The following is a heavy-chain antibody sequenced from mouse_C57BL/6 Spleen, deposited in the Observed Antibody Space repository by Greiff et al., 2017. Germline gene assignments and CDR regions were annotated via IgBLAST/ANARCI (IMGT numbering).Heavy chain of an antibody. V-gene: IGHV1-82*01. Sequence: VQLQQSGPELVKPGASVKISCKASGYAFSSSWMNWVKQRPGQGLEWIGRIYPGDGDTNYNGKFTGKATLTADKSSSTAYMQLSRLTSEDSAVXYCAGGYGNYVNAMDYWGQGTSVTVSS. CDR3: AGGYGNYVNAMDY. CDR2: IYPGDGDT. J-gene: IGHJ4*01. CDR1: GYAFSSSW. D-gene: IGHD2-1*01.